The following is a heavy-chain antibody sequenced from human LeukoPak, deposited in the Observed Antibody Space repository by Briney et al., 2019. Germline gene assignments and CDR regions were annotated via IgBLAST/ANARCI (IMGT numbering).Heavy chain of an antibody. CDR1: GYTFTDYA. V-gene: IGHV1-18*01. CDR3: VRDDFHEPWSTRAVAFDY. J-gene: IGHJ4*02. CDR2: ISTHSGDS. Sequence: GASVKVSCRPSGYTFTDYAISWVRQAPGQGLERVGWISTHSGDSDSAEKVQDRITLTTDTSTNTAYMELTGLVSDDTAVYYCVRDDFHEPWSTRAVAFDYWGQGTLLTVSS. D-gene: IGHD5/OR15-5a*01.